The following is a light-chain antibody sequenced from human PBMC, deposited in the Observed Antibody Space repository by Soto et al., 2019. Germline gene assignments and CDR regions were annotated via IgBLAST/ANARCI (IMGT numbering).Light chain of an antibody. CDR2: GAS. Sequence: EIVLTQSPDTLSLFPGERATLSCRASQSVSSTYLAWYQQKLGQAPRLLIFGASSRATGIPDRFSGSGSGTDFTLTISRLEPEDFAVYYCQQYGSSRWTFGQGTRWKS. V-gene: IGKV3-20*01. CDR1: QSVSSTY. CDR3: QQYGSSRWT. J-gene: IGKJ1*01.